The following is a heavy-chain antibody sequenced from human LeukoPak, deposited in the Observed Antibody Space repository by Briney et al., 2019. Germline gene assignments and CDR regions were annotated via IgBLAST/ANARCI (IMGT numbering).Heavy chain of an antibody. CDR1: GFTFSSYA. J-gene: IGHJ4*02. CDR2: ISYDGSNK. CDR3: AKGVRFLEWSVDY. V-gene: IGHV3-30-3*01. Sequence: GGSLRLSCAASGFTFSSYAMHWVRQAPGKGLEWVAVISYDGSNKYYADSVKGRFTISRDNSKYTLYLQMNSLRAEDTAVYYCAKGVRFLEWSVDYWGQGTLVTVSS. D-gene: IGHD3-3*01.